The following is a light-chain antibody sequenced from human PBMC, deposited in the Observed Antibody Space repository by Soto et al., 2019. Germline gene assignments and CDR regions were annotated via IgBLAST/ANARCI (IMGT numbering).Light chain of an antibody. CDR3: QHYANLPYS. Sequence: TQSPSPLPSSEWDRITITCQASQDITNFLSWFQQKPGKAPKLLIYDASNLRVGVPSRFSGSGSGSDFTFTISSLQPEDTGTYYCQHYANLPYSFGQGTKVDIK. J-gene: IGKJ2*01. V-gene: IGKV1-33*01. CDR1: QDITNF. CDR2: DAS.